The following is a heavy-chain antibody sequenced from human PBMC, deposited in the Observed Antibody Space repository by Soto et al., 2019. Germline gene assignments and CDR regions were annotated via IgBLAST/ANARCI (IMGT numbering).Heavy chain of an antibody. CDR1: GFTFSSYA. CDR2: ISGSGGST. V-gene: IGHV3-23*01. Sequence: LRLSCAASGFTFSSYAMSWVRQAPGKGLEWVSSISGSGGSTHYADSVKGRFTISRDNSKNTLYLQMNSLRAEDTAVYYCAEGTQTVVRGVWYYYGMDVWGQGTTVTV. D-gene: IGHD3-10*01. CDR3: AEGTQTVVRGVWYYYGMDV. J-gene: IGHJ6*02.